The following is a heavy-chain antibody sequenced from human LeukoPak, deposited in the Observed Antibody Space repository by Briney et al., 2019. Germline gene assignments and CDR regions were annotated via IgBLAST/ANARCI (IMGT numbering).Heavy chain of an antibody. Sequence: SETLSLTCTVSGGSISSYYWSWIRQPPGKGLEWIGYIYYSGSTNYNPSLKSRVTISVDTSKNQFSLKLSSVTAADTAVYYCAREVPAVNDAFGIWGQGTMVTVSS. V-gene: IGHV4-59*01. CDR2: IYYSGST. J-gene: IGHJ3*02. CDR1: GGSISSYY. CDR3: AREVPAVNDAFGI. D-gene: IGHD2-2*01.